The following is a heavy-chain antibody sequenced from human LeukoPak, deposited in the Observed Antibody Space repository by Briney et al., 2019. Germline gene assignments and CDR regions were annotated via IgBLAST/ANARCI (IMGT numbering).Heavy chain of an antibody. V-gene: IGHV1-8*01. J-gene: IGHJ5*02. D-gene: IGHD2-2*01. CDR1: GYTFTSYD. CDR2: MNPNSGNT. CDR3: AREYQLLGAVYNYFDP. Sequence: ASVKVSCKASGYTFTSYDINWVRQATGQGLEWMGWMNPNSGNTGYAQKFQGRVTMTRNTSISTAYMELTSLRSEDTAVYYCAREYQLLGAVYNYFDPWGQGTLVTVSS.